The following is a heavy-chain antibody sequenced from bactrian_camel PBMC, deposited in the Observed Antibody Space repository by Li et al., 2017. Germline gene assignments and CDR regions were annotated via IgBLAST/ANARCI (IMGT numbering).Heavy chain of an antibody. Sequence: VQLVESGGGLVQPGGSLTLSCAASGFTFGSYSMSWVRQAPGKGLEWVSSIDKENDNTYYAASVKGRFTISRDNAKNTLYLQMNSLKTEDTAVYFCATDEDWSWHYWGQGTQVTVS. D-gene: IGHD7*01. V-gene: IGHV3S40*01. CDR1: GFTFGSYS. CDR2: IDKENDNT. CDR3: ATDEDWSWHY. J-gene: IGHJ4*01.